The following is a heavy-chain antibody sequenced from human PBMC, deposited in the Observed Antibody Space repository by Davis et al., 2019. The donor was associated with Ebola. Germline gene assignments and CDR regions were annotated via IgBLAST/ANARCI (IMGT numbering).Heavy chain of an antibody. CDR2: ISSSSSTI. CDR3: ARETVVVVAALGWWFDP. Sequence: GESLKISCAASGFTFSSYSMNWVRQAPGKGLEWVSYISSSSSTIYYADSVKGRFTISRDNAKNSLYLQMNSLRDEDTAVYYCARETVVVVAALGWWFDPWGQGTLVTVSS. J-gene: IGHJ5*02. V-gene: IGHV3-48*02. CDR1: GFTFSSYS. D-gene: IGHD2-15*01.